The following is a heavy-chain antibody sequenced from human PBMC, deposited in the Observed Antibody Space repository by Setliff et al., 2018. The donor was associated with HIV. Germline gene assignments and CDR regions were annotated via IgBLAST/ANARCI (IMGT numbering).Heavy chain of an antibody. CDR3: ARDPPGYGDSKDY. Sequence: PSETLSLTCSVSGGSVGSGSYYWSWMRQSPGKGLEWLGYIYYSGSTTYNPSLRSRVTISIDTSKNQFSLNLRSVTAADTAGYYCARDPPGYGDSKDYWGQGKLVTVSS. CDR1: GGSVGSGSYY. J-gene: IGHJ4*02. CDR2: IYYSGST. V-gene: IGHV4-61*01. D-gene: IGHD4-17*01.